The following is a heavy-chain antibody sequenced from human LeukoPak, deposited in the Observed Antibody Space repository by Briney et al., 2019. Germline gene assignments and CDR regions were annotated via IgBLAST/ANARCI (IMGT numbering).Heavy chain of an antibody. CDR2: ISYDGSNK. Sequence: GRSLRLSCAASEFTFSSYGMHWVRQAPGKGLEWVAVISYDGSNKYYADSVKGRFTISRDNSKNTLYLQMNSLRAEDTAVYYCAKGFYGDFLYYFDYWGQGTLVTVSS. D-gene: IGHD4-17*01. CDR1: EFTFSSYG. V-gene: IGHV3-30*18. J-gene: IGHJ4*02. CDR3: AKGFYGDFLYYFDY.